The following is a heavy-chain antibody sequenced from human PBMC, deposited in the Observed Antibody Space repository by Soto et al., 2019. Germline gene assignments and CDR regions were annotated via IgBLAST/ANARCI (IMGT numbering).Heavy chain of an antibody. J-gene: IGHJ4*02. CDR1: GFTFSSYG. Sequence: GESLKISCAASGFTFSSYGMHWVRQAPGKGLEWVAVIWYDESNKYYADSVKGRFTISRDNSKNTLYLQMNSLRAEDTAVYYCATGGSSSWPLDYWGQGTLVTVSS. D-gene: IGHD6-13*01. CDR2: IWYDESNK. V-gene: IGHV3-33*01. CDR3: ATGGSSSWPLDY.